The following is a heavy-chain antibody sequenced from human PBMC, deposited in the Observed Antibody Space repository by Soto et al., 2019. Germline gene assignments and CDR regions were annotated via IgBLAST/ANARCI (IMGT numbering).Heavy chain of an antibody. D-gene: IGHD3-22*01. J-gene: IGHJ4*02. CDR2: IIPIFGTA. CDR1: GGTFSSYA. V-gene: IGHV1-69*05. Sequence: QVQLVQSGAEVKKPGSSVKVSCKASGGTFSSYAISWVRQAPGQGLEWMGGIIPIFGTANYAQKFQGRVTSTXXEXTXXAYMELSSLGSEDTAVYYCARAVYYYDSSGYYYGNWGQGTLVTVSS. CDR3: ARAVYYYDSSGYYYGN.